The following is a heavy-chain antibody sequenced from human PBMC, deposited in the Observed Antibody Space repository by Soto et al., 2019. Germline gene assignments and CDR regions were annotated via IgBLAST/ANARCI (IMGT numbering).Heavy chain of an antibody. J-gene: IGHJ6*02. CDR1: GGSFSDYS. Sequence: SETLSLTCAVYGGSFSDYSWTWIRQPPGKGLEWIGEINHSGSTYYNPSLKSRVTISVDTSKNQFSLKLSSVTAADTAVYYCARQLIYFYDTGAEARRYYYYYGMDVWGQGTTVTVSS. CDR2: INHSGST. D-gene: IGHD3-22*01. CDR3: ARQLIYFYDTGAEARRYYYYYGMDV. V-gene: IGHV4-34*01.